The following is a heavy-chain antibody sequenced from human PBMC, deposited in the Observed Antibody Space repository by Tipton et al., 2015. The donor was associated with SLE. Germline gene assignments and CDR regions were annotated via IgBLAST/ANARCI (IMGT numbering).Heavy chain of an antibody. D-gene: IGHD1-26*01. V-gene: IGHV4-38-2*01. CDR1: GYSIRSGYY. CDR2: IYHSGST. CDR3: ARYGTYDGSRYFQH. Sequence: TLSLTCAVSGYSIRSGYYWGWIRQPPGKGLEWIGSIYHSGSTYYNPSLKSRVTISVDTSKNQFSLKLSSVTAADTAVYYCARYGTYDGSRYFQHWGQGTLVTVPS. J-gene: IGHJ1*01.